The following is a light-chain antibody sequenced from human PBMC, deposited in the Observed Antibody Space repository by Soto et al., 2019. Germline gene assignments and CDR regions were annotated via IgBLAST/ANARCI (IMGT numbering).Light chain of an antibody. J-gene: IGLJ1*01. V-gene: IGLV2-14*01. CDR2: DVS. CDR3: SSYTSSSTLYV. Sequence: QSVLPQPASVSGSPGQSITISCTGTSSDVGGYNYVSWYQQHPGKAPKLMIYDVSNRPSGVSNRFSGSKSGNTASLTISGLQAEDEADYYCSSYTSSSTLYVFATGTKVTVL. CDR1: SSDVGGYNY.